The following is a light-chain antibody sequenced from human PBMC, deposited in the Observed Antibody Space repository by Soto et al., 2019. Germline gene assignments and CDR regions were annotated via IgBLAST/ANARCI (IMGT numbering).Light chain of an antibody. CDR1: QSVRSN. CDR2: GAS. J-gene: IGKJ1*01. Sequence: EIVLTQSPATLSVSPGERVTLSCRASQSVRSNLAWYQQKPGQAPRLLIFGASTRATNIPARFSGSGSGTEFTLTISSLQSEDFAVYFCQQYDNWPPWTFGQGTKVDIK. CDR3: QQYDNWPPWT. V-gene: IGKV3-15*01.